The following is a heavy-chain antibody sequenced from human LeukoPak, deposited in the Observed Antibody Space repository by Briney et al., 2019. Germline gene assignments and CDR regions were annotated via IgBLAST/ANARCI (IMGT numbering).Heavy chain of an antibody. CDR2: ISSNSIYI. D-gene: IGHD6-13*01. CDR3: AREGASSSFGY. V-gene: IGHV3-21*04. J-gene: IGHJ4*02. Sequence: GGSLRLSCAASGFTFSSYSMNWVRQAPGKGLEWVSSISSNSIYIYYADSVKGRFTISRDNSKNTLYLQMNSLRAEDTAVYYCAREGASSSFGYWGQGTLVTVSS. CDR1: GFTFSSYS.